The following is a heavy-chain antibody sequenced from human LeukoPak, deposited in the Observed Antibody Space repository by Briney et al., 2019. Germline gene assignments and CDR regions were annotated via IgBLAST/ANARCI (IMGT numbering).Heavy chain of an antibody. D-gene: IGHD2-2*01. Sequence: GGSLRLSCAASGFPFSSYSMNWVRHAPGKGLEWVSSISSSSSYIYYADSVKCRFTISRDNAKNSLYLQMNSLRAEDTAVYYCARDGEPYCSSTSCSNDYWGQGTLVIVSS. J-gene: IGHJ4*02. CDR1: GFPFSSYS. CDR2: ISSSSSYI. V-gene: IGHV3-21*01. CDR3: ARDGEPYCSSTSCSNDY.